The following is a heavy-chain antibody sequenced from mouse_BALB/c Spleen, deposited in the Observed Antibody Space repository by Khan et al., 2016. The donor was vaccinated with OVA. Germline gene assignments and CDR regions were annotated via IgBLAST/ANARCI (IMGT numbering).Heavy chain of an antibody. Sequence: EVELVESGGGLVQPGGSLRLSCATSGFTFTDYYMSWVRQPPGKALEWLGFIRNKANGYTTEYSASVKGRFTISRDNSQSILYLQMNTLRAEDSATYYCTRERGKGYRDAAYWGQGTLVTVSA. D-gene: IGHD2-14*01. CDR1: GFTFTDYY. CDR2: IRNKANGYTT. V-gene: IGHV7-3*02. J-gene: IGHJ3*01. CDR3: TRERGKGYRDAAY.